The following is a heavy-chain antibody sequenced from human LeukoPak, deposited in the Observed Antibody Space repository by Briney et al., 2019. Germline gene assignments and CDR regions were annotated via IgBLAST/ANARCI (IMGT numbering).Heavy chain of an antibody. J-gene: IGHJ5*02. Sequence: SETPSLTCTVSGGSISSYYWSWIRQPAGKGLEWIGRIYTTGITDYNPSLKSRVTMSVHTSKNQFSLKLNSVTAADTAVYYCARDKSSSPYNWFDPWGQGTLVTVSS. CDR2: IYTTGIT. D-gene: IGHD6-13*01. CDR1: GGSISSYY. CDR3: ARDKSSSPYNWFDP. V-gene: IGHV4-4*07.